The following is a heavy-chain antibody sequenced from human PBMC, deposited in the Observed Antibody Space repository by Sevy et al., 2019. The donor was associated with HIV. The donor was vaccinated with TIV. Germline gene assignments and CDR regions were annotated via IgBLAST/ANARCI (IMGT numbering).Heavy chain of an antibody. D-gene: IGHD5-12*01. CDR2: IHYSGRT. CDR1: GGSITTYY. J-gene: IGHJ4*02. V-gene: IGHV4-59*01. CDR3: AGEATGAFDY. Sequence: SETLSLTCTVSGGSITTYYWSWIRQPPGKGLEWIGYIHYSGRTNYNPSLKSPLTISVDTSKNQFSLKLTSVTAADTAVYYCAGEATGAFDYWGQGTLVTVSS.